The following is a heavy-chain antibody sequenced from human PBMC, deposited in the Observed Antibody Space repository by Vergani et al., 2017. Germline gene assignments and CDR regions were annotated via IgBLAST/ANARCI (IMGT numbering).Heavy chain of an antibody. CDR1: GFIFSSHG. CDR2: IRYDGSRR. CDR3: VRGERRNYGDFWSRLVP. J-gene: IGHJ5*02. V-gene: IGHV3-30*02. D-gene: IGHD4-17*01. Sequence: QVQLVEWGGGVFQPGGSLRLSCTASGFIFSSHGMHWVRQAPGKGLEWVAFIRYDGSRRDYGESVKGRFTISRDNSKNMVYIQMNNLRPDDTAVYYCVRGERRNYGDFWSRLVPWGQGTRVIGSS.